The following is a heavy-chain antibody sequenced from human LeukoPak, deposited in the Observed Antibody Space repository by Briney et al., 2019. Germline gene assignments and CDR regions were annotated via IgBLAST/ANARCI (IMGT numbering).Heavy chain of an antibody. J-gene: IGHJ4*02. V-gene: IGHV3-48*03. Sequence: GGSLRLSCAASGFTFRSYEMNWVRQAPGKGLEWVSYISSSGSTIYYADSVKGRFTISRDNAKNSLYLQMNSLRAEDTAVYYCARDTMVRGVITFEYWGQGTLVTVSS. CDR1: GFTFRSYE. CDR3: ARDTMVRGVITFEY. D-gene: IGHD3-10*01. CDR2: ISSSGSTI.